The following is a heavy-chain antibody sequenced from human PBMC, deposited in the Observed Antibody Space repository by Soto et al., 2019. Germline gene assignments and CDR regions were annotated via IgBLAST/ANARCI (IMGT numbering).Heavy chain of an antibody. CDR3: ARPSRGDFWSGYRRPKYYYYGMDV. CDR2: IYPGDSDT. Sequence: LXISCNGSVYSFTHYLIGWVRQNPVKGLEWMGIIYPGDSDTTYSPSFQGQVTISADKSISTAYLQWSSLKASDTAMYYCARPSRGDFWSGYRRPKYYYYGMDVWGQGTTVTV. CDR1: VYSFTHYL. J-gene: IGHJ6*02. D-gene: IGHD3-3*01. V-gene: IGHV5-51*01.